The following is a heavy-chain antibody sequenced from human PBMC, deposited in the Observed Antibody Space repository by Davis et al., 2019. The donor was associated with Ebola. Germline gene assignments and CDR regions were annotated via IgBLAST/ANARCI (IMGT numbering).Heavy chain of an antibody. D-gene: IGHD1-14*01. CDR2: ISWNSGSI. J-gene: IGHJ4*02. V-gene: IGHV3-9*01. CDR3: ARDHSASFPGSYYFDY. CDR1: GFTFDDHA. Sequence: PGGSLRLSCAASGFTFDDHAMHWVRQAPGKGLEWVSGISWNSGSIGSADSVKGRFTISRDNSKNTLYLQMNSLRAEDTAVYYCARDHSASFPGSYYFDYWGQGTLVTVSS.